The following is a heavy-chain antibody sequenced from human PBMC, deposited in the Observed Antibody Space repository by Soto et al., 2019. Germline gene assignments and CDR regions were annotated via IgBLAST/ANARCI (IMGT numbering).Heavy chain of an antibody. J-gene: IGHJ4*02. V-gene: IGHV3-30*18. CDR1: GFTFSSYG. CDR3: AKVQDTDYKLDY. Sequence: GGSLRLSCAASGFTFSSYGMHWVRQAPGKGLEWVAVISYDGSNKYYADSVKGRFTISRDNSKNTLYLQMNSLRAEDTAVYYCAKVQDTDYKLDYWGQGTLVTVSS. CDR2: ISYDGSNK. D-gene: IGHD2-15*01.